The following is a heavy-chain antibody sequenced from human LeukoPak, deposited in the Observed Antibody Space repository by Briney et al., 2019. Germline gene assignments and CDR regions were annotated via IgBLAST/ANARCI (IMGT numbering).Heavy chain of an antibody. V-gene: IGHV3-23*01. J-gene: IGHJ4*02. Sequence: WGSLRLSCAASGFTFDNYRMSWVRQAQGKGLEWVSTVNADGGNTYYADSVKGRFTISRDNSKSTLILQMNSLRVEDTALYYCTKRVKYGGTWDHFADWGQGTLVTVSS. D-gene: IGHD1-26*01. CDR2: VNADGGNT. CDR3: TKRVKYGGTWDHFAD. CDR1: GFTFDNYR.